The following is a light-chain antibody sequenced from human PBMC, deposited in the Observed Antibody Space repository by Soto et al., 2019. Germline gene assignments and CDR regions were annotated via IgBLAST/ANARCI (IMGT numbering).Light chain of an antibody. J-gene: IGKJ1*01. CDR1: QSVSKY. V-gene: IGKV3-20*01. CDR3: QQYGGAPQT. Sequence: EIVLTQSPGTLALSPGEGATLSCRASQSVSKYLAWYQQKPGQAPRLLIYGASSRATGIPDSFSGSGSGTDLTLTISRREPEDFAVYYCQQYGGAPQTFGHGTKVDIK. CDR2: GAS.